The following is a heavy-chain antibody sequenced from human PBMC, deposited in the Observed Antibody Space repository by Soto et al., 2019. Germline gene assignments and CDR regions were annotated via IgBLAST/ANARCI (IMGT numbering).Heavy chain of an antibody. CDR3: ARALTSMITADYFDY. V-gene: IGHV3-11*01. CDR2: ISNGGRRT. D-gene: IGHD5-18*01. CDR1: GFSFSDNY. J-gene: IGHJ4*02. Sequence: LRLSCAASGFSFSDNYMSWIRQAPGKGLEWVSYISNGGRRTYYAESMKGRFTISRDNVKRILYLQMNNLRAEDTAVYFCARALTSMITADYFDYWGQGTLVTVSS.